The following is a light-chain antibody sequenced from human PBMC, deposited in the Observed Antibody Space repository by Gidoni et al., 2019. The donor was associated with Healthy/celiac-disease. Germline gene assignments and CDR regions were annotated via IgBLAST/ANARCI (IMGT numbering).Light chain of an antibody. CDR2: DVS. V-gene: IGLV2-14*01. Sequence: QSALTQPASVSGSPGQSIAISCTGTSSDVGGYNYVSWYQQHPGEAPKLMIYDVSNRPSGGSNRFSGSKSGNTASLTISGLQAEDEADYYCSSYTSSSTLVFGTGTKVTVL. CDR1: SSDVGGYNY. CDR3: SSYTSSSTLV. J-gene: IGLJ1*01.